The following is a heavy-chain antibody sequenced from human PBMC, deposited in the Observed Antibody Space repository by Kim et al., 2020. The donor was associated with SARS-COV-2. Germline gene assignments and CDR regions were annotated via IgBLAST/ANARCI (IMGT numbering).Heavy chain of an antibody. CDR2: NK. J-gene: IGHJ6*02. CDR3: ARGRDYGMDV. Sequence: NKYYAAPLKGRFTISRDNSKNTLYLQMNSLRAEDTAVYYCARGRDYGMDVWGQGTTVTVSS. V-gene: IGHV3-30*01.